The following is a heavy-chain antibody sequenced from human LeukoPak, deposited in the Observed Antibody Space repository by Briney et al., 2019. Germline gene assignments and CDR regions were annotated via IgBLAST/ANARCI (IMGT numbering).Heavy chain of an antibody. D-gene: IGHD3/OR15-3a*01. CDR3: ARAPRVGLHIDY. CDR1: GGSLSSYY. J-gene: IGHJ4*02. CDR2: IYYSGST. V-gene: IGHV4-59*01. Sequence: SETLSLTCTVSGGSLSSYYWSWIQQPPGKGLEWIGYIYYSGSTNYNPSLKSRVTVSVDTSKNQFSLKLSSVTAADTAVYYCARAPRVGLHIDYWGQGTLVTVSS.